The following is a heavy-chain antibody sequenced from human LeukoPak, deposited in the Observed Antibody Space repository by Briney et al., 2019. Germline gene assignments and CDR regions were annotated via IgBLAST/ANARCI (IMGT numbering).Heavy chain of an antibody. CDR3: ARGAPPQN. V-gene: IGHV4-39*07. CDR2: VYYTGAS. Sequence: SETLSLTCTVSGGSISSSSYYWGWIRQPPGKGLEWIGSVYYTGASYYNPSLKSRVTISIDTSKRHFSLKLTSVTAADTAVYYCARGAPPQNWGQGTLVTVSS. CDR1: GGSISSSSYY. J-gene: IGHJ4*02.